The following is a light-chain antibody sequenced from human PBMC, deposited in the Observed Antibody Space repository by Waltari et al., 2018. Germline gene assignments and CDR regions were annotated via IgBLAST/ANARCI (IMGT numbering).Light chain of an antibody. CDR1: RSNMGAGYD. V-gene: IGLV1-40*01. J-gene: IGLJ2*01. CDR3: QTYDSSLSAHVV. Sequence: QSVLTQPPSVSGAPGQRVTISCTGGRSNMGAGYDVHWYQKHPGTAPRLIIYGNPRTAPRLSIDGNNNRPARVPDRFSGSKSGTSASLAITGLQAEDEADYYCQTYDSSLSAHVVCGGGTKLTVL. CDR2: GNPRTAPRLSIDGNN.